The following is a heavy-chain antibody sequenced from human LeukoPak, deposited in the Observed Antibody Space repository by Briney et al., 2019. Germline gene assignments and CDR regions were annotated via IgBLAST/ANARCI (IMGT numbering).Heavy chain of an antibody. CDR2: INHSGST. J-gene: IGHJ6*02. Sequence: SETLSLTCTVSGGSISSGGYYWSWIRQPPGKGLEWIGEINHSGSTNYNPSLKSRVTISVDTSKNQFSLKLSSVTAADTAVYYCARGDTYYYGMDVWGQGTTVTVSS. CDR1: GGSISSGGYY. CDR3: ARGDTYYYGMDV. V-gene: IGHV4-39*07.